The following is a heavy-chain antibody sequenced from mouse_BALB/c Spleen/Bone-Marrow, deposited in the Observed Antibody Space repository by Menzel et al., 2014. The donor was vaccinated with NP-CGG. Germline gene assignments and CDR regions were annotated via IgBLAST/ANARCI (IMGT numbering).Heavy chain of an antibody. CDR2: ISSGSSTI. CDR3: ARARSTMITTGAMDY. J-gene: IGHJ4*01. V-gene: IGHV5-17*02. D-gene: IGHD2-4*01. Sequence: EVKVVESGGGLVQPGGSRKLSCAASGFTFSRSGMHWVRQAPEKGLEWVAYISSGSSTIYYADKMKGRFTISRDNPKNTLFLHMTSLRSEDTAMYYCARARSTMITTGAMDYWGQGTSVTVSS. CDR1: GFTFSRSG.